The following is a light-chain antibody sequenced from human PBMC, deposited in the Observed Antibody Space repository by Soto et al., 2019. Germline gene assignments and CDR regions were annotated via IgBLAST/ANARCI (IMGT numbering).Light chain of an antibody. CDR3: CSYAGSSTYWV. J-gene: IGLJ3*02. V-gene: IGLV2-23*01. CDR1: SSDVGSYNL. CDR2: EGS. Sequence: QSALTQPASVSGSPGQSITISCTGTSSDVGSYNLVSWYQQHPGKAPKLMIYEGSKRPSGVSNRFSGSKSGNTASLTISGPQAEDGADYYCCSYAGSSTYWVFGGGTKLTVL.